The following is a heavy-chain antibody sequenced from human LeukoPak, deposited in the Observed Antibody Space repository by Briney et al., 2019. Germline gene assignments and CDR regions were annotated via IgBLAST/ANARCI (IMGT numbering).Heavy chain of an antibody. V-gene: IGHV1-2*02. CDR2: IKPDSGAT. D-gene: IGHD4/OR15-4a*01. CDR1: GYTFTVHY. J-gene: IGHJ4*02. Sequence: ASVTVSCRASGYTFTVHYMNWLRQAPGQGLEWMGWIKPDSGATNFAQNFQGRVTMTSDTSINTAYMELSSLTSDDTAMYYCARDHDYGPDYWGQGTLVTVSA. CDR3: ARDHDYGPDY.